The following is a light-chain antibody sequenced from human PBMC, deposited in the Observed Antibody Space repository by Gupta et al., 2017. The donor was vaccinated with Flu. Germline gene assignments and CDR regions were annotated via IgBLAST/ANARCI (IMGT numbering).Light chain of an antibody. V-gene: IGLV1-44*01. CDR1: KSNIRNSR. CDR2: SDS. Sequence: SVLTPPPSASGTPGRRVTLPCPGSKSNIRNSRVNWFQQHPGTAPKLLIYSDSQRPAGVPDRFSGSKSGTSASLAISGLQAEDEAEYYCAAWDDSRDGVLFGGGTKLTVL. CDR3: AAWDDSRDGVL. J-gene: IGLJ2*01.